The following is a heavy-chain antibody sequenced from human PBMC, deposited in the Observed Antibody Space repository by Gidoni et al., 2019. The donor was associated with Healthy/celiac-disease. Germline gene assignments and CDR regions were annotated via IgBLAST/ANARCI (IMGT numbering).Heavy chain of an antibody. J-gene: IGHJ4*02. D-gene: IGHD3-9*01. Sequence: QVQLQESGPGLVKPSETLSLTCTVSGGSISSYSWSWIRQPPGKGLEWIGYIYYSGSTNYNPSLKSRVTISVDTSKNQFSLKLSSVTAADTAVYYCARGLLSYYDILTGYYYFDYWGQGTLVTVSS. V-gene: IGHV4-59*08. CDR1: GGSISSYS. CDR2: IYYSGST. CDR3: ARGLLSYYDILTGYYYFDY.